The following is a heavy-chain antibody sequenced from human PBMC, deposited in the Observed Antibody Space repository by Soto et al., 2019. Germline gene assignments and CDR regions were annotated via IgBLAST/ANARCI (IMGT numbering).Heavy chain of an antibody. J-gene: IGHJ6*02. CDR2: IKQDGSEK. CDR1: GFTFSIYW. CDR3: AKVSVPAAIAYYYYGMDV. Sequence: PGGSLRLSCAASGFTFSIYWMSWFRQAPGKGLEWVANIKQDGSEKYYVDSVKGRFTISRDNAKNSLYLQMNSLRAEDTAVYYCAKVSVPAAIAYYYYGMDVWGQGTTVTVSS. D-gene: IGHD2-2*01. V-gene: IGHV3-7*02.